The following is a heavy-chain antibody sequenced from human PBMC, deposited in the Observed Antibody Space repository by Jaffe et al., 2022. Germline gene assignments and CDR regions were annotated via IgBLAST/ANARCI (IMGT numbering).Heavy chain of an antibody. CDR3: ARTVRGSSGFDY. CDR2: ISSSGSTI. Sequence: EVQLVESGGGLVQPGGSLRLSCAASGFTFSSYEMNWVRQAPGKGLEWVSYISSSGSTIYYADSVKGRFTISRDNAKNSLYLQMNSLRAEDTAVYYCARTVRGSSGFDYWGQGTLVTVSS. D-gene: IGHD6-19*01. J-gene: IGHJ4*02. V-gene: IGHV3-48*03. CDR1: GFTFSSYE.